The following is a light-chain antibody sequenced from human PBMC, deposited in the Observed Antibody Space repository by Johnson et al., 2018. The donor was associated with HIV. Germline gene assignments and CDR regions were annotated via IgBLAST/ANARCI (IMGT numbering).Light chain of an antibody. J-gene: IGLJ1*01. CDR2: RNN. V-gene: IGLV1-44*01. Sequence: QSVLTQPPSASGTPGQRVTISCSGSSSNIGSNTVNWYQQLPGTAPKLLIYRNNQRPSGVPDRFSGSKSGTSAALAISRLQAEDEADYYWAAWDASLNVFYVFGTGTKVTVL. CDR3: AAWDASLNVFYV. CDR1: SSNIGSNT.